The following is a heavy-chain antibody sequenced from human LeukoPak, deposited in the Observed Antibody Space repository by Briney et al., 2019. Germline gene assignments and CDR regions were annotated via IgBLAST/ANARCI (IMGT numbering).Heavy chain of an antibody. J-gene: IGHJ6*02. CDR3: ARVLGIVVVPAAREGYCYYYGMDV. Sequence: SVKVSCKASGGTFSSYAISWVRQAPGQGLEWMGGIIPIFGTANYAQKFQGRVTITADESTSTAYMELSSLRSEDTAVYYCARVLGIVVVPAAREGYCYYYGMDVWGQGTTVTVSS. V-gene: IGHV1-69*13. CDR2: IIPIFGTA. D-gene: IGHD2-2*03. CDR1: GGTFSSYA.